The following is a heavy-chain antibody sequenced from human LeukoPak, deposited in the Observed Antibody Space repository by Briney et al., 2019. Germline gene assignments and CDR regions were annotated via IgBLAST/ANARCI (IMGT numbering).Heavy chain of an antibody. CDR1: GFTFDDYA. CDR3: AKDVRQQLAHDAFDI. J-gene: IGHJ3*02. D-gene: IGHD6-13*01. Sequence: GRSLRLSCAASGFTFDDYAMHWVRQAPGKGLEWVSGISWNSGSIGYADSVKGRFTISRDNAKNSLYLQMNSLGAEDTALYYCAKDVRQQLAHDAFDIWGQGTMVTVSS. V-gene: IGHV3-9*01. CDR2: ISWNSGSI.